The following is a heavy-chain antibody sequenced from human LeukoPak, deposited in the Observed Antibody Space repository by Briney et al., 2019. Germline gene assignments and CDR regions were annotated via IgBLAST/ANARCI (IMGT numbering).Heavy chain of an antibody. V-gene: IGHV1-18*01. J-gene: IGHJ4*02. Sequence: ASVKVSCKASGYTFTSYGISWVRQAPGQGLERMGWISAYNGNTNYAQKLQGRVTMTTDTSTSTAYMELRSLRSDDTAVYYCARVDSGGHSDFDYFDYWGQGTLVTVSS. CDR2: ISAYNGNT. CDR1: GYTFTSYG. CDR3: ARVDSGGHSDFDYFDY. D-gene: IGHD4-23*01.